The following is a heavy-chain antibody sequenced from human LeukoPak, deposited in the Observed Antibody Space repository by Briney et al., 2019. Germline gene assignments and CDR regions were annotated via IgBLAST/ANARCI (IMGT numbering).Heavy chain of an antibody. V-gene: IGHV3-53*01. D-gene: IGHD1-14*01. J-gene: IGHJ4*02. Sequence: GGSLRLSCAASGFTVITNDMTWVRQAPGKGLEWVSVLYSDGNTKYADSVQGRFTIARDNSKNTLYLEMNSLSPDDTAVYYCARGVEPLAANTLAYWGQGTLVTVSS. CDR3: ARGVEPLAANTLAY. CDR2: LYSDGNT. CDR1: GFTVITND.